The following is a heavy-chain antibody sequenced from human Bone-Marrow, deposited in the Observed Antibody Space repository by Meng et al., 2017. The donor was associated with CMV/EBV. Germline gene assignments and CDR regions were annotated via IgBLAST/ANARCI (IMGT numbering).Heavy chain of an antibody. J-gene: IGHJ6*02. Sequence: ASVKVSCKASGYTFTSYYMHWVRQAPGQGLEWMGIINPSGGSTSYAQKFQGRVTMTRDTSTSTVYMELSSLRSEDTAVYYCARVTGRRRPSYYFYGMDVWGQGTTVTVSS. CDR1: GYTFTSYY. CDR2: INPSGGST. CDR3: ARVTGRRRPSYYFYGMDV. V-gene: IGHV1-46*01.